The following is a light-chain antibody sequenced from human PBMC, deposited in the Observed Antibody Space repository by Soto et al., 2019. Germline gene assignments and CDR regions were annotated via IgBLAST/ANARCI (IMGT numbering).Light chain of an antibody. J-gene: IGKJ5*01. V-gene: IGKV3-20*01. CDR2: GAS. CDR3: QQYGSSPVT. CDR1: QSVSSSY. Sequence: EIVLTQSPGTLSLSPGERATLFCSASQSVSSSYLAWYQQKPGQAPSLLIYGASSRATGIPDRFSGSGSGTDFTLTISRLEPEDFAVYFCQQYGSSPVTFGQGTRLEIK.